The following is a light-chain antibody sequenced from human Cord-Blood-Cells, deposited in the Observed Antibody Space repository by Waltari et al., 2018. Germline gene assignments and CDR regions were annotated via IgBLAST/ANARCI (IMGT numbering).Light chain of an antibody. J-gene: IGLJ2*01. CDR1: SSDVGSYNL. CDR3: CSYAGSSLVV. CDR2: EGS. V-gene: IGLV2-23*01. Sequence: QSALTQPASVSGSPGQSITISCTGTSSDVGSYNLVSWYQQHPGKAPKLMIYEGSKRPSGVSNRFSGSKSGNTASLTISVLQAEDETDYYCCSYAGSSLVVFGGGTKLTVL.